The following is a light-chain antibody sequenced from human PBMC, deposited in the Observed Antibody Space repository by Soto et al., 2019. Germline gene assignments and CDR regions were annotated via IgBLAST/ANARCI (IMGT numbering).Light chain of an antibody. CDR2: KND. J-gene: IGLJ2*01. CDR3: AAWDDSLSVV. CDR1: SSNIGSYY. Sequence: QSVLTQPPSASGTPGQRVTISCSGSSSNIGSYYVYWYQQLPGTAPKLLIYKNDQRPSGVPDRFSGSKSGTSASLAISGLRSEAEADYYCAAWDDSLSVVFGGGTKLTVL. V-gene: IGLV1-47*01.